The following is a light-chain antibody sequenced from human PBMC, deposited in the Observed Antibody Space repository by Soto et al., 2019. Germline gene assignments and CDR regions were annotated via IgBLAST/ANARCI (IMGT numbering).Light chain of an antibody. CDR2: GAS. CDR1: QNINTY. V-gene: IGKV3-15*01. CDR3: QQYTNWPSLT. Sequence: EKVMTQSPATLSMSPGERATLSCRASQNINTYLAWYQQKPGQAPRLLIYGASTRATGIPARFSGSGSGTEFTLTISSRQSEDFAVYYCQQYTNWPSLTFGQVTKVDI. J-gene: IGKJ1*01.